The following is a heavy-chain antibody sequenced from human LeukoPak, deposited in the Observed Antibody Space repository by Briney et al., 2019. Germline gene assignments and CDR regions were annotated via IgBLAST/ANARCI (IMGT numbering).Heavy chain of an antibody. D-gene: IGHD3-22*01. V-gene: IGHV4-39*01. J-gene: IGHJ4*02. CDR2: IYYTGST. Sequence: SETLSLTCTVSGGSISSSSYYWGWIRQPPGKGLDWIGTIYYTGSTYYNPSLKSRVTISVDTSKNQFSLKLSSVTAADTAVYYCARSDSGGYYNEYWGQGALVTVSA. CDR3: ARSDSGGYYNEY. CDR1: GGSISSSSYY.